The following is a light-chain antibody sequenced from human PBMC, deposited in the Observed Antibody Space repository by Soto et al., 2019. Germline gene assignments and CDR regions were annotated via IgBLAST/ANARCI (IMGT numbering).Light chain of an antibody. CDR2: GAS. Sequence: ETVLAQSPGTLSLSPGEGATVSCRASQSVSSSYLAWYQQRPGQAPRLLIYGASSRATGIPDRFSGSGSGTDFTLSISRLEPEDFAVYYCQQYGTSPRTFGQGTKVDIK. J-gene: IGKJ1*01. V-gene: IGKV3-20*01. CDR1: QSVSSSY. CDR3: QQYGTSPRT.